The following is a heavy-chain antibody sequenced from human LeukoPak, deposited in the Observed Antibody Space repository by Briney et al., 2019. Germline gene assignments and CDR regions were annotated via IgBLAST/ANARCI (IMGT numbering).Heavy chain of an antibody. D-gene: IGHD6-13*01. CDR1: GGTFSSYA. CDR2: IIPILGIA. Sequence: ASVKVSCKASGGTFSSYAISWVRQAPGQGLEWMGRIIPILGIANYAQKFQGRVTITADKSTSTAYMELSSLRSEDTAVYYCARDRFYLKESAAAGGSFDYWGQGTLVTVSS. CDR3: ARDRFYLKESAAAGGSFDY. V-gene: IGHV1-69*04. J-gene: IGHJ4*02.